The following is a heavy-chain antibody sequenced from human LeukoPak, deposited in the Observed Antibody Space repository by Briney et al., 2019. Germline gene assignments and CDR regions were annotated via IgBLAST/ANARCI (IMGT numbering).Heavy chain of an antibody. CDR1: GYTLTGYY. J-gene: IGHJ5*02. CDR3: ARDKLGLGELSLYDQ. Sequence: GSVTVSCKASGYTLTGYYMHWVRQAPGQGLEWMGWMNTNSGGTKYAQEFQGRVTMTRDTSISTAYIELSRLRSDDTAMYYCARDKLGLGELSLYDQWGQGTLVTVFS. CDR2: MNTNSGGT. V-gene: IGHV1-2*02. D-gene: IGHD3-16*02.